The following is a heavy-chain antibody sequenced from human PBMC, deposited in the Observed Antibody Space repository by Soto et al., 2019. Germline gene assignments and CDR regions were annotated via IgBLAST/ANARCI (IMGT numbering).Heavy chain of an antibody. CDR2: IYSGGST. V-gene: IGHV3-53*01. Sequence: GGSLRLSCAASGFTVSSNYMSWVRQAPGKGMGWVSVIYSGGSTYYADSVKGRFTISRDNSKNTLYLQMNSLRAEDTAVYYCARARPKPGYSGYDEVFDYWGQGTLVTVSS. CDR3: ARARPKPGYSGYDEVFDY. CDR1: GFTVSSNY. D-gene: IGHD5-12*01. J-gene: IGHJ4*02.